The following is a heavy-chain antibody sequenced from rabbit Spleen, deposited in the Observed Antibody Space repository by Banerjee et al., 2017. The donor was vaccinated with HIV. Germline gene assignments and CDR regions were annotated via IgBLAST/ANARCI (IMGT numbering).Heavy chain of an antibody. D-gene: IGHD2-1*01. Sequence: QSLEESGGDLVKPGASLTLTCTASRFSFSASYYMCWVRQTPGRGLEWIACIYTGSSGSTAYANWAKGRFAISKTSSTTVPLQMTSLTAADTATYFCARGSATMTMVITGYYFNLWGQGTLVTVS. CDR1: RFSFSASYY. CDR2: IYTGSSGST. V-gene: IGHV1S40*01. CDR3: ARGSATMTMVITGYYFNL. J-gene: IGHJ4*01.